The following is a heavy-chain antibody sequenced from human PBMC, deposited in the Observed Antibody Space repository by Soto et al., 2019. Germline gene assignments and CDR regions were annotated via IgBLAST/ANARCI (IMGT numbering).Heavy chain of an antibody. CDR1: GYTFTSYY. V-gene: IGHV1-46*03. Sequence: ASVKVSCKASGYTFTSYYMHSVRHAPGQGLEWMGIINPSGGSTSYAQKFQGRVTMTRDTSTSTVYMELSSLRSEYTAVYYCIRDGDNRVDGMDVWGQGTTVTVSS. D-gene: IGHD3-10*01. J-gene: IGHJ6*02. CDR3: IRDGDNRVDGMDV. CDR2: INPSGGST.